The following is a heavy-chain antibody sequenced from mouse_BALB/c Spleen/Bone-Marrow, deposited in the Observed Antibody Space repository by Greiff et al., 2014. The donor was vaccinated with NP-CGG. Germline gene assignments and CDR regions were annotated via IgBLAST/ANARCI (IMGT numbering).Heavy chain of an antibody. Sequence: DVQLQESGPELVKPGASVKISCKASGYTFTDYNMHWVKQNHGKSLEWIGYIYPYNGNTGYNQKFKSKATLTVDNSSSTAYMELRSLTSEDSAVYYCARGVYYDYDVWFANWGQGTLVTVSA. V-gene: IGHV1S29*02. CDR1: GYTFTDYN. CDR2: IYPYNGNT. CDR3: ARGVYYDYDVWFAN. J-gene: IGHJ3*01. D-gene: IGHD2-4*01.